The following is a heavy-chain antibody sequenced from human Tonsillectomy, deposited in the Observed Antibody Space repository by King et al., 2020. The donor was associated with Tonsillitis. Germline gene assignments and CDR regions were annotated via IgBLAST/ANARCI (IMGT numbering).Heavy chain of an antibody. CDR1: GGSISSSSYY. V-gene: IGHV4-39*01. D-gene: IGHD5-24*01. J-gene: IGHJ2*01. Sequence: QLQESGPGLVKPSETLSLTCTVSGGSISSSSYYWGWIRQPPGKGLEWIGSIYYSGSTYYNPSLKSRVTISVDTSKNQFSLKLSSVTAAEPAVYYCARHFWDGSYGYNSWYFDLWGRGTLVTVSS. CDR3: ARHFWDGSYGYNSWYFDL. CDR2: IYYSGST.